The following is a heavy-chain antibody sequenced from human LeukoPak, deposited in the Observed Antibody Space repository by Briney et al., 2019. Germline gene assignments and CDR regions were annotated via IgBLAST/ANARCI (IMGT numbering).Heavy chain of an antibody. V-gene: IGHV3-48*04. CDR2: ISSSSSTI. CDR1: GFTFSSYS. J-gene: IGHJ6*02. CDR3: ARGRRNYYDSSGYYHV. D-gene: IGHD3-22*01. Sequence: GGSLRLSCAASGFTFSSYSMNWVRQAPGKGLEWVSYISSSSSTIYYADSVKGRFTISRDNAKNSLYLQMNSLRAEDTAVYYCARGRRNYYDSSGYYHVWGQGTTVTISS.